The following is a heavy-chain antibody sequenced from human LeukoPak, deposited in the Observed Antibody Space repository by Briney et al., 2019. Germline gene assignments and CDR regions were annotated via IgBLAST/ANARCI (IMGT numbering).Heavy chain of an antibody. CDR2: IKQDGSEK. CDR3: ARYDFWSGRVFDY. CDR1: GFTFSSYW. Sequence: GGSLRLSCAASGFTFSSYWMSWIRQAPGKGLEWVANIKQDGSEKYYVDSVKGRFTISRDNAKNSLYLQMNSLRAEDTAVYYCARYDFWSGRVFDYWGQGTLVTVSS. J-gene: IGHJ4*02. D-gene: IGHD3-3*01. V-gene: IGHV3-7*01.